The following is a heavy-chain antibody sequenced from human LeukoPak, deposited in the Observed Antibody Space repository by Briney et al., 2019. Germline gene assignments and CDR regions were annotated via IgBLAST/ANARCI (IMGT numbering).Heavy chain of an antibody. D-gene: IGHD1-26*01. CDR3: AKMEGSYYAIYYYYYMDV. V-gene: IGHV3-9*01. J-gene: IGHJ6*03. Sequence: TGGSLRLSCAASGFTFDDYAMHWVRQAPGKGLEWVSGISWNSGSIDYADSVKGRFTISRDNAKNSLYLQMNSLRAEDTAVYYCAKMEGSYYAIYYYYYMDVWGKGTTVTISS. CDR2: ISWNSGSI. CDR1: GFTFDDYA.